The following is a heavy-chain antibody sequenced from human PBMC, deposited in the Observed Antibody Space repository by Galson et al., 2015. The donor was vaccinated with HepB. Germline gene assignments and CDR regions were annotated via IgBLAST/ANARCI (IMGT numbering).Heavy chain of an antibody. CDR1: GYSFTEHG. J-gene: IGHJ5*02. CDR3: ARAGYGNSAPDH. V-gene: IGHV1-18*04. D-gene: IGHD6-13*01. CDR2: ISGYNADT. Sequence: SVKVSCKASGYSFTEHGIRWVRQAPGHGLEWMGWISGYNADTNYAQNLQGRVTMTTDTSTTTVYMELRSLRSDDTAVYYCARAGYGNSAPDHWGQGTLVTVSS.